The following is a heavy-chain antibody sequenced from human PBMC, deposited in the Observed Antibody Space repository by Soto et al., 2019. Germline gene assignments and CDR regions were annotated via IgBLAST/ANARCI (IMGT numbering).Heavy chain of an antibody. V-gene: IGHV3-23*01. J-gene: IGHJ4*02. CDR1: GFTFSSYA. Sequence: EVQLLESGGGLVQPGGSLRLSCAASGFTFSSYAMSWVRQAPGKGLEWVSAISGSGGSTYYADSVKGRFTISRDNSKNTLYLQMNSLRAEDTAVYYCAKDYDVWSGYYIRNYFDYWGQGTLVTVSS. CDR3: AKDYDVWSGYYIRNYFDY. D-gene: IGHD3-3*01. CDR2: ISGSGGST.